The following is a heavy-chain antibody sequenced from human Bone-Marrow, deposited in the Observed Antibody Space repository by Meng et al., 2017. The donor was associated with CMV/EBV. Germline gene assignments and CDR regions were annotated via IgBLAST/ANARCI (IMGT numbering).Heavy chain of an antibody. CDR2: IYYSGST. Sequence: SETLSLTCTVSGGSISSSSYYWGWIRQPPGKGLEWIGSIYYSGSTYYNPSLKSRVTISVDTSKNQFSLKLSSVTAADTAVYYCARETITILEGDYYYYGMDVWGQGTTVTVSS. V-gene: IGHV4-39*07. D-gene: IGHD3-3*01. J-gene: IGHJ6*02. CDR1: GGSISSSSYY. CDR3: ARETITILEGDYYYYGMDV.